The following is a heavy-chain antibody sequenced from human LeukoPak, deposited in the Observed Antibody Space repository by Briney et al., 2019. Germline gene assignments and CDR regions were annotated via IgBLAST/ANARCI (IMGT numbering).Heavy chain of an antibody. Sequence: PGGSLRLSCAASGFTFSSYAMSWVRQAPGKGLEWVSAISGSGGSTYYADSVKGRFTISRDTSMDTLYLQMNSLRVDDTSVYYCARGILSPRSVAFDVWGQGTMVTVS. D-gene: IGHD3-3*01. CDR3: ARGILSPRSVAFDV. CDR1: GFTFSSYA. CDR2: ISGSGGST. J-gene: IGHJ3*01. V-gene: IGHV3-23*01.